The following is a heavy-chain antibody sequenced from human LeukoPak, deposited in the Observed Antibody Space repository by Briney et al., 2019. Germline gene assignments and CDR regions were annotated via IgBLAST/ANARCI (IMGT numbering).Heavy chain of an antibody. CDR1: GGSISSYY. D-gene: IGHD3-10*01. CDR3: ARDLSGSGSQNWFDL. V-gene: IGHV4-59*01. J-gene: IGHJ5*02. Sequence: PSETLSLTCTVSGGSISSYYWSWIRQPPGKGLEWIGYIYYSGSTNYNPSLKSRVTISVDTSKNQFSLKLSSVTAADTAVYYCARDLSGSGSQNWFDLWGQGTLVTVSS. CDR2: IYYSGST.